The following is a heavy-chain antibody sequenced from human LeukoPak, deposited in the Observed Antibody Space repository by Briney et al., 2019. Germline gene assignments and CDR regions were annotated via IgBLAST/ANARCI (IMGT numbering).Heavy chain of an antibody. CDR3: AKTPRRTFGGVIVPRPYYFDY. CDR2: ISGSGGST. CDR1: GFTFSSYA. Sequence: PGGSLRLSCAASGFTFSSYAMSWVRQAPGKGLEWVSAISGSGGSTYYADSVKGRFTIFRDNSKNTLYPQMNSLRAEDTAVYYCAKTPRRTFGGVIVPRPYYFDYWGQGTLVTVSS. D-gene: IGHD3-16*02. J-gene: IGHJ4*02. V-gene: IGHV3-23*01.